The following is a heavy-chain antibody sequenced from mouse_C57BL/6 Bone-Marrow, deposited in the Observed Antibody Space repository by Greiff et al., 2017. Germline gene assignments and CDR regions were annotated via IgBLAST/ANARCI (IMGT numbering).Heavy chain of an antibody. J-gene: IGHJ1*03. Sequence: QVQLKQSGPELARPWASVKISCQAFYTFSRRVHFAIRDTNYWLQWVKQRPGQGLDWIGAIYPGNGDTSYNQKFKGKATWTADKSSRTAYMQLSSLTSEDSAVYYCAFCLYGSSTYWYFDVWGTGTTVTVSS. CDR1: YTFSRRVH. CDR3: SEDSAVYYCAFCLYGSSTYWYFDV. D-gene: IGHD1-1*01. V-gene: IGHV1-87*01. CDR2: GQGLDWIG.